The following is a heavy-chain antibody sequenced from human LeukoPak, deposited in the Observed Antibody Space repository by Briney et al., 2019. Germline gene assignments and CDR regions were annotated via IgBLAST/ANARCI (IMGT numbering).Heavy chain of an antibody. D-gene: IGHD2-2*01. CDR3: ARAFPDDIAVELLDY. Sequence: ASVKVSCKTSGYSFTDYDIHWVRQATGQGLEWMGWMNPKTDNTEYAQKFQGRVTLTWTTSISTAYMELRSLRSDDTAVYYCARAFPDDIAVELLDYWGQGTLVTVSS. V-gene: IGHV1-8*01. J-gene: IGHJ4*02. CDR1: GYSFTDYD. CDR2: MNPKTDNT.